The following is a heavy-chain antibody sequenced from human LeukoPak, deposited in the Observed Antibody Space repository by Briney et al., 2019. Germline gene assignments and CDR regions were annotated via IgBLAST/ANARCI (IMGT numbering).Heavy chain of an antibody. CDR2: IYSSGST. Sequence: SETLSLTCTVSGGSISSSGYYWGRIRQPPGKGLEWIGSIYSSGSTYYNPSLKSRVTISVDTSKNQFSLKLSSVTAADTAVYYCARGFRSSGWDNDAFDIWGQGTMVTVSS. CDR1: GGSISSSGYY. D-gene: IGHD6-19*01. V-gene: IGHV4-39*07. CDR3: ARGFRSSGWDNDAFDI. J-gene: IGHJ3*02.